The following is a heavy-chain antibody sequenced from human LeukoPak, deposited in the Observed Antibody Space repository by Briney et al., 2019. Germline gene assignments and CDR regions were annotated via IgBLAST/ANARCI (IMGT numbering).Heavy chain of an antibody. V-gene: IGHV5-51*01. J-gene: IGHJ4*02. CDR1: GYTFTHNW. CDR3: ARHRATGTWSDFDY. CDR2: IFPADSNT. Sequence: PGESLKISCKVSGYTFTHNWIGWVRQKPGRGLESLGVIFPADSNTAYNSSFRGQVTISVDKSIDTAYLQWGSLKASDSAIYYCARHRATGTWSDFDYWGQGTVVTVSS. D-gene: IGHD1-14*01.